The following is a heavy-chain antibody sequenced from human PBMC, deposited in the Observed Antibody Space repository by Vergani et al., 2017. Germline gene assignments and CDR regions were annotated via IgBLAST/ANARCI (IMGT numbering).Heavy chain of an antibody. Sequence: EVLLVESGGGLVQPGESLRLSCIASGFTFSDLWMTWVRQVPGKGLEWVANIMPDGSATMYADSLRGRFSISRDKAKNSLHLHMSSLRVEDTGVSYCAIEMSNEGFDYWGRGTWVTVS. CDR3: AIEMSNEGFDY. J-gene: IGHJ4*02. CDR2: IMPDGSAT. CDR1: GFTFSDLW. D-gene: IGHD4-11*01. V-gene: IGHV3-7*01.